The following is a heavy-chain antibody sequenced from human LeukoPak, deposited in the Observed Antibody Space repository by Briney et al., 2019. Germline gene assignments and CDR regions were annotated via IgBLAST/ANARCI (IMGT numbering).Heavy chain of an antibody. CDR2: ISAYNGNT. CDR1: GYTFTSYG. Sequence: ASVKVSCKASGYTFTSYGISWVRQAPGQGLEWMGWISAYNGNTNYAQKLQGRVTMTTDTSTGTAYMELRSLRSDDTAVYYCARQYDYVWGSYRPYYFDYWGQGTLVTVSS. V-gene: IGHV1-18*01. J-gene: IGHJ4*02. CDR3: ARQYDYVWGSYRPYYFDY. D-gene: IGHD3-16*02.